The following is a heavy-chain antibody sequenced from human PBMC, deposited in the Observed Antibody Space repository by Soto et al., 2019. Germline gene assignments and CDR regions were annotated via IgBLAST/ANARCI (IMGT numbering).Heavy chain of an antibody. D-gene: IGHD2-15*01. Sequence: EVQLVGSGGGLVQPGGSLRLSCAASGFTVSSNYMSWVRQAPGKGLEGVSVIYSGGSTYYADSVKGGSTISRDNSKNTLSLQMNSLRAEDTAVYYCATTRSVAATIYYYYSPDVWVKEATVTVSS. J-gene: IGHJ6*03. CDR1: GFTVSSNY. CDR2: IYSGGST. CDR3: ATTRSVAATIYYYYSPDV. V-gene: IGHV3-66*01.